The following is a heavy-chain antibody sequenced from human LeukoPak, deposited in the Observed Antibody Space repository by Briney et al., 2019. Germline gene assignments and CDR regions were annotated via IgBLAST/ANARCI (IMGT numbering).Heavy chain of an antibody. V-gene: IGHV3-30-3*01. J-gene: IGHJ3*02. CDR3: ARDRGWAFDI. CDR2: ISYDGSNK. Sequence: GGSLRLSCAASGFTFNSYAMHWVRQAPGKGLEWVAVISYDGSNKHYADSVKGRLTISRDNSKNPMYLQMNSLRIEDTAVYYCARDRGWAFDIWGQGTMVTVSS. CDR1: GFTFNSYA.